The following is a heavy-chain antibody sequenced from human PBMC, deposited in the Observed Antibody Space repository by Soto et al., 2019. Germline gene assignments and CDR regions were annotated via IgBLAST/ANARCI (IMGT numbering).Heavy chain of an antibody. D-gene: IGHD5-12*01. Sequence: SETLSLTCTVSGGSISSSSYYWGWIRQPPGKGLEWIGSIYYSGSTYYNPSLKSRVTISVDTSKNQFSLKLSSVTAADTAVYYCARHPDYIVAEVHWFDPWGQGTLVTVSS. CDR2: IYYSGST. CDR1: GGSISSSSYY. J-gene: IGHJ5*02. CDR3: ARHPDYIVAEVHWFDP. V-gene: IGHV4-39*01.